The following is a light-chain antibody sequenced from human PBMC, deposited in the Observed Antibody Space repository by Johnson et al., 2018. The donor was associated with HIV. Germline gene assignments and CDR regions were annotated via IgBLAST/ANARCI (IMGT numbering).Light chain of an antibody. Sequence: QSVLTQPPSVSAAPGQKVTISCSGSSSNIGSNYVSWYQQLPGTAPKLLIYENNKRPSGIPDRFSGSKSGTSATLGITGLQTGDEADYYCGTWDSSLSFYVFGTGTKVTVL. V-gene: IGLV1-51*02. CDR1: SSNIGSNY. CDR2: ENN. J-gene: IGLJ1*01. CDR3: GTWDSSLSFYV.